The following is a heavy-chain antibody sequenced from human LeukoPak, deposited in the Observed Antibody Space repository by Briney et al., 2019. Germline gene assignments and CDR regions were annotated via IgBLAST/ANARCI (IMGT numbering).Heavy chain of an antibody. D-gene: IGHD3-3*01. CDR1: GGSISSSNW. V-gene: IGHV4-4*02. J-gene: IGHJ4*02. CDR3: TRAYWIGFHFDS. CDR2: IYYSGTT. Sequence: PSGTLSLTCAVSGGSISSSNWWSWVRQPPGKGLEYIGYIYYSGTTYYNPSLKSRITMSVDMSANQFSLRLTSVSAADTAVYYCTRAYWIGFHFDSWGQGILVSVSS.